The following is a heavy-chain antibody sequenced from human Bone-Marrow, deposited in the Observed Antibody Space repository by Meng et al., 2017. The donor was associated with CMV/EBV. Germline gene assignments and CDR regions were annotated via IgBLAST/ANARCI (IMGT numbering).Heavy chain of an antibody. J-gene: IGHJ4*02. CDR1: GAPFVGYG. D-gene: IGHD1-26*01. CDR3: APGFRSWSGSYSS. Sequence: QVHLRQVGAGRLNPSGPLSLPSGVYGAPFVGYGGWVRQPPGKGLEWIGEITHSGSTNYNVSLKSRVTISIDTSKNQFSLKLSSVTATDTAVYYCAPGFRSWSGSYSSWGQGTLVTVSS. V-gene: IGHV4-34*01. CDR2: ITHSGST.